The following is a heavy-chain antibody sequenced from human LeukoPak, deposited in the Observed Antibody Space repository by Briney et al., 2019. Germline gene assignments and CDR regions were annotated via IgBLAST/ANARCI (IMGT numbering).Heavy chain of an antibody. V-gene: IGHV3-23*01. Sequence: PGGSLRLSCAASGFSLSAYWMTWVRQAPGKGLEWVSAISGSGGSTYYADSVKGRFTISRDNSKNTLYLQMNSLRAEDTAVYYCAKDGGYSGYAGYFDYWGQGTLVTVSS. CDR1: GFSLSAYW. CDR2: ISGSGGST. D-gene: IGHD5-12*01. J-gene: IGHJ4*02. CDR3: AKDGGYSGYAGYFDY.